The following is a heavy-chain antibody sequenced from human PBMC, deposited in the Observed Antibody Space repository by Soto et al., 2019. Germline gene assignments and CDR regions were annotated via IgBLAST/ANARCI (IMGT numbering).Heavy chain of an antibody. D-gene: IGHD2-15*01. CDR1: VYTFTGYY. CDR3: ARVLSHLVVAATLFDY. V-gene: IGHV1-2*02. Sequence: ASVKVSCKASVYTFTGYYMHWVRQAPGQGLEWMGWINPNSGGTNYAQKFQGRVTMTRDTSISTAYMELSRLRSDDTAVYYCARVLSHLVVAATLFDYWGQGTLVTVSS. CDR2: INPNSGGT. J-gene: IGHJ4*02.